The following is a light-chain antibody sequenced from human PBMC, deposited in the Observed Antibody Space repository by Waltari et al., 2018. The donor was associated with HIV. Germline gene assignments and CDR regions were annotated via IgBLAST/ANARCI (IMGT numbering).Light chain of an antibody. CDR1: QSVSTK. V-gene: IGKV3D-15*01. CDR2: DAS. J-gene: IGKJ2*01. Sequence: EIVMTQSPATLSVSPGESATLSCRASQSVSTKLSWYQQKPGQAPRLLIYDASTMAAGIPARFGGSGSGTEFTLAISSLQSEDFAIYYCQQHSDWPPMYTFGQGTRLESK. CDR3: QQHSDWPPMYT.